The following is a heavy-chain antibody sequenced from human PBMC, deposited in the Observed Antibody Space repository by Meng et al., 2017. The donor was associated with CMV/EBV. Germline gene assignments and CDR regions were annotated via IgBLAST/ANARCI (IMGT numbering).Heavy chain of an antibody. CDR2: IYYSGST. V-gene: IGHV4-59*01. J-gene: IGHJ6*02. Sequence: GSLRLSCAVYGGSFSGYYWSWIRQPPGKGLEWIGYIYYSGSTNYNPSLKSRVTISVDTSKNQFSLKLSSVTAADTAVYYCATPTNYYYYGMDVWGQGTTVTVSS. CDR3: ATPTNYYYYGMDV. CDR1: GGSFSGYY. D-gene: IGHD2-8*01.